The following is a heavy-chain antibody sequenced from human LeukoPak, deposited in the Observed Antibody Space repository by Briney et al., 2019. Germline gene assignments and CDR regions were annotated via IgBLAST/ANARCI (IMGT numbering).Heavy chain of an antibody. V-gene: IGHV3-23*01. CDR3: AKDPLGYCGGGSCFHYLDY. Sequence: GGSLRLSCAASGFTFNNYAMTWVRQAPGKGLEWVSTVSGSGDNSHYADSVKGRFTISRDNSKNTLYLQMNSLRAEDTARYYCAKDPLGYCGGGSCFHYLDYWGQGTLASVSS. CDR2: VSGSGDNS. D-gene: IGHD2-15*01. J-gene: IGHJ4*02. CDR1: GFTFNNYA.